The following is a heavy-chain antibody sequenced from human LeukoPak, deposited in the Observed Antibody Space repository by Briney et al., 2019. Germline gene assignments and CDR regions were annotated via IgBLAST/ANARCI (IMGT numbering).Heavy chain of an antibody. CDR1: GGSFSGYY. CDR2: INHSGST. Sequence: SETLSLTCAVYGGSFSGYYWSWIRQPPGKGLEWIGEINHSGSTNNNPSLKSRVTISGDASKNQFSVKLSSVTAADTAVYYCARGRDTAMVSPFDYWGQGTLVTVSS. J-gene: IGHJ4*02. CDR3: ARGRDTAMVSPFDY. V-gene: IGHV4-34*01. D-gene: IGHD5-18*01.